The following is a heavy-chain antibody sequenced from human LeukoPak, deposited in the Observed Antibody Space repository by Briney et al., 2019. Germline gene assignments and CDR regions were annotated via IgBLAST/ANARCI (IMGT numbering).Heavy chain of an antibody. CDR1: GGSLSGYY. CDR3: ARDAGFADY. Sequence: SETLSLTCAVYGGSLSGYYWSWIRQPPGKGLEWIGEINHSGSTNYNPSLKSRVTISVDTSKNQSSLKLSSVTAADTAVYYCARDAGFADYWGQGTLVTVSS. V-gene: IGHV4-34*01. D-gene: IGHD3-10*01. CDR2: INHSGST. J-gene: IGHJ4*02.